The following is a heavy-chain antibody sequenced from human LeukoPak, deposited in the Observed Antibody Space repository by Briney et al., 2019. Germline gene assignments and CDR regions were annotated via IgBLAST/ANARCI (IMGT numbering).Heavy chain of an antibody. CDR3: ARSGATVPSYFDY. CDR2: IIPIFGTA. J-gene: IGHJ4*02. V-gene: IGHV1-69*06. CDR1: RSTLRRYP. Sequence: GSAVKVSRKSSRSTLRRYPIRGVRQAPGRGREWMGGIIPIFGTANYAQKWQGRVTITADKSTSTAYIGQSSVRSEETAVYNCARSGATVPSYFDYWGQGNLVTVSS. D-gene: IGHD4-11*01.